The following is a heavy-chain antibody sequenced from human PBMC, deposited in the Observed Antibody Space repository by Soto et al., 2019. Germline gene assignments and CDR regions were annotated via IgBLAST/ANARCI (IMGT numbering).Heavy chain of an antibody. CDR3: ARKVGAY. D-gene: IGHD1-26*01. CDR1: GFICSDYW. J-gene: IGHJ4*02. V-gene: IGHV3-7*05. Sequence: GGSLRLSCSASGFICSDYWMSWVRQAPGEGLEWVANIKHDGSVKYYVDSVKGRFTISRDNAKNSLYLQMNSLKTEDTALYYCARKVGAYRGQGTLVTVSS. CDR2: IKHDGSVK.